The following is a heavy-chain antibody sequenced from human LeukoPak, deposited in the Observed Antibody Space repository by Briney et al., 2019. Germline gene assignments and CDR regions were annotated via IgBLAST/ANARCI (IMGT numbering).Heavy chain of an antibody. CDR3: ARDSPPTGYTLDY. Sequence: GGSLRLSCAASGFHFSSYGMHWVRQAPGKGLEWVAVIWYDGNNKYYADSVKGRFTISRDNSKNTLYLQMNSLRAEDTAVYYCARDSPPTGYTLDYWGQGTLVTVSS. V-gene: IGHV3-33*01. J-gene: IGHJ4*02. D-gene: IGHD1-1*01. CDR2: IWYDGNNK. CDR1: GFHFSSYG.